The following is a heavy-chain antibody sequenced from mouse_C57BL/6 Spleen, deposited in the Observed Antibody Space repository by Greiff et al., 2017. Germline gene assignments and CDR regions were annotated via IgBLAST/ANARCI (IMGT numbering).Heavy chain of an antibody. J-gene: IGHJ1*03. CDR1: GFTFSDYY. CDR2: INYDGSST. CDR3: ARERGRNWYFDV. Sequence: EVQVVESEGGLVQPGSSMKLSCTASGFTFSDYYMAWVRQVPEKGLEWVANINYDGSSTYYLDSLKSRFILSRDNAKNILYLQMSSLKSEDTATYYCARERGRNWYFDVWGTGTTVTVSS. V-gene: IGHV5-16*01.